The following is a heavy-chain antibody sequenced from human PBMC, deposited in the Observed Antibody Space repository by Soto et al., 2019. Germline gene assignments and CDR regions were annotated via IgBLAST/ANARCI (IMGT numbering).Heavy chain of an antibody. J-gene: IGHJ5*02. D-gene: IGHD4-4*01. Sequence: QVQLVQSGAEVKKPGASVKVSCKASGYTFTSYGISWVRQAPGQGLEWMGWISAYNGNTNYAQKLQGRVTMTTDASTSTAYMALRSLRSGYTAVYYCASSNYEKYNWFYPWGQGTLVTVSS. V-gene: IGHV1-18*01. CDR2: ISAYNGNT. CDR3: ASSNYEKYNWFYP. CDR1: GYTFTSYG.